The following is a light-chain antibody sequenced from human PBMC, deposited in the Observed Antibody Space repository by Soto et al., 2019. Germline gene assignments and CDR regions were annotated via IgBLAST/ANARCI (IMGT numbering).Light chain of an antibody. J-gene: IGLJ1*01. Sequence: QPVLTQPPSASGTPGQRVSISCSGSSSNIGRNTVNWYQHLPGTAPKLLIYTNNHRPSGVPDRFSGSKSGTSASLAISGLQSEDEADYYCAAWDDSLNGPQYVFGTGTKLTVL. V-gene: IGLV1-44*01. CDR2: TNN. CDR1: SSNIGRNT. CDR3: AAWDDSLNGPQYV.